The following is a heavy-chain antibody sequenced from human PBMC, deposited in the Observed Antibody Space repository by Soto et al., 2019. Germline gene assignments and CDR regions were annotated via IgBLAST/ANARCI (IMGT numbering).Heavy chain of an antibody. Sequence: SQTLSLTCAISGDSVSTNSATWDWIRQSPSRGLEWLGRTYYRSKWYNDYAVSVKSRITINPDTSKNQLTLQLKSVTPEDKAVDYCAIAYCSGGSCWAWSNWFDPWGQGTLVTVS. CDR3: AIAYCSGGSCWAWSNWFDP. J-gene: IGHJ5*02. CDR1: GDSVSTNSAT. V-gene: IGHV6-1*01. D-gene: IGHD2-15*01. CDR2: TYYRSKWYN.